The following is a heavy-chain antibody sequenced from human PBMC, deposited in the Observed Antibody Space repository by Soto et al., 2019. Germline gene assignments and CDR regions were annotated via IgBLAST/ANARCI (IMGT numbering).Heavy chain of an antibody. D-gene: IGHD5-18*01. Sequence: GGSLRLSCAASGFTFSSYGMHWVRQAPGKGLEWVAVIWYDGSNKYYADSVKGRFTISRDNSKNTLYLQMNSLRAEDTAVYYCARDSGDTAMVTWAEYYGMDVWGQGTTVTVSS. CDR2: IWYDGSNK. V-gene: IGHV3-33*01. J-gene: IGHJ6*02. CDR3: ARDSGDTAMVTWAEYYGMDV. CDR1: GFTFSSYG.